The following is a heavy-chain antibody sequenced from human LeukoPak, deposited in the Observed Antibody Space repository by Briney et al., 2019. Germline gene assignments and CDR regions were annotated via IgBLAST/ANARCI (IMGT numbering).Heavy chain of an antibody. Sequence: PSETLSLTCTVSGGSISSYYWSWIRHPPGQGLEWIGYIYYSGSTNYNPSLTSRVTISVDTSKNQFTRKPCSGTAADSGVCYCAGGSHYYGAGPPLDYWGQGTLVTVSS. CDR1: GGSISSYY. J-gene: IGHJ4*02. CDR3: AGGSHYYGAGPPLDY. V-gene: IGHV4-59*12. D-gene: IGHD3-10*01. CDR2: IYYSGST.